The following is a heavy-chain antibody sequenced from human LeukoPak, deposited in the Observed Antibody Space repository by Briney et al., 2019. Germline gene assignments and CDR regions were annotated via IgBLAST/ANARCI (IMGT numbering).Heavy chain of an antibody. CDR1: GDSISSYY. J-gene: IGHJ5*02. D-gene: IGHD1-26*01. Sequence: SETLSLTCTVSGDSISSYYWTWVRQPPGKGLEWIGYIYNSGSTNYNPSLRSRVTISVDTSKNQYSLKLSSVTAADTAVYYCTGDRGSGGFDPWGQGTLVTVSS. V-gene: IGHV4-59*01. CDR2: IYNSGST. CDR3: TGDRGSGGFDP.